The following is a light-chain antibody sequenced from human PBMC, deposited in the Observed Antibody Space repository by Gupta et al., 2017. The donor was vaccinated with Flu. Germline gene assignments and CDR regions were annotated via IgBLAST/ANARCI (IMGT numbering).Light chain of an antibody. CDR3: QQYDTTPPT. J-gene: IGKJ1*01. CDR1: QSVFYSSNNKNY. V-gene: IGKV4-1*01. Sequence: NCKSSQSVFYSSNNKNYLAWYQQKPGQPPKLLVYWASTRESGVPDRFSGSGSGTDFTLTISSLQAEDVAVYYCQQYDTTPPTFGQGTKVEIQ. CDR2: WAS.